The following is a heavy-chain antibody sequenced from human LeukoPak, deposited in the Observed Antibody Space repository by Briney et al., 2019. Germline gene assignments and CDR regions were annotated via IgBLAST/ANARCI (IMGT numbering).Heavy chain of an antibody. CDR1: GFTFEDHV. CDR2: ISRSGDMI. J-gene: IGHJ4*02. Sequence: GGSLRLSCAASGFTFEDHVMHWVRQAPGKGLEWVSSISRSGDMIDYADAVKGRFTISRDNAKNSLFLHMNSLRVEDTALYYCAKGLGGSSTTVWGQGTLVTVSS. CDR3: AKGLGGSSTTV. D-gene: IGHD4-11*01. V-gene: IGHV3-9*01.